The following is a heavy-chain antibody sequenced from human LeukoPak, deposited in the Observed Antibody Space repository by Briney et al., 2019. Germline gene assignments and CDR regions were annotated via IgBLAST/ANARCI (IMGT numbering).Heavy chain of an antibody. CDR2: MNPKTGDR. CDR1: GYTFTGYY. V-gene: IGHV1-2*02. Sequence: ASVKVSCKASGYTFTGYYVQWVRQALGQGLEWMGWMNPKTGDRKYAQKFQGRVSMTRATSISTAYMELSSLSSDDTAVYYCARELEGIVVVPAAYFDYWGQGTLVTVSS. CDR3: ARELEGIVVVPAAYFDY. D-gene: IGHD2-2*01. J-gene: IGHJ4*02.